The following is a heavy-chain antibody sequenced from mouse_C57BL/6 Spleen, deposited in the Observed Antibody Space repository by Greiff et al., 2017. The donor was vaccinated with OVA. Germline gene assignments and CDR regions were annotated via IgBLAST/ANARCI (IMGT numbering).Heavy chain of an antibody. D-gene: IGHD2-2*01. CDR3: ARYGYGDFGFAY. CDR1: GFTFTDYY. Sequence: EVKLMESGGGLVQPGGSLSLSCAASGFTFTDYYMSWVRQPPGKALEWLGFIRNKANGYTTEYSASVKGRFTISRDNSQSILYLQMNALRAEDSATYYCARYGYGDFGFAYWGQGTLVTVSA. V-gene: IGHV7-3*01. CDR2: IRNKANGYTT. J-gene: IGHJ3*01.